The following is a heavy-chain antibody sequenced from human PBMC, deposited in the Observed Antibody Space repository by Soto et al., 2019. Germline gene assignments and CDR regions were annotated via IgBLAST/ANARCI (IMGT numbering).Heavy chain of an antibody. D-gene: IGHD3-16*01. CDR2: IFSNDEK. Sequence: QVTLKESGPVLVKPSETLTLTCSVSGFSLSDTTMGVSWIRQPPRKALEWLAHIFSNDEKSYSTSLKTRLTIYKDTSRSQVVLTMTNMDPVDTATYYCARIHSITWGSYFYGMDFWGQGTTVTVSS. V-gene: IGHV2-26*01. CDR1: GFSLSDTTMG. J-gene: IGHJ6*02. CDR3: ARIHSITWGSYFYGMDF.